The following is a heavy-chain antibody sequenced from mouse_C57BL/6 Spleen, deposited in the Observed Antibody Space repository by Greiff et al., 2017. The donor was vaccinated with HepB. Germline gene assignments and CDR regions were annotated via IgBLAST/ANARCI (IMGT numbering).Heavy chain of an antibody. V-gene: IGHV3-6*01. Sequence: DVQLQESGPGLVKPSQSLSLTCSVTGYSITSGYYWNWIRQFPGNKLEWMGYISYDGSNNYNPSLKNRISITRDTSKNQFFLKLNSVTTEDTATYYCAKLTGTIAYWGQGTLVTVSA. D-gene: IGHD4-1*01. CDR2: ISYDGSN. CDR3: AKLTGTIAY. J-gene: IGHJ3*01. CDR1: GYSITSGYY.